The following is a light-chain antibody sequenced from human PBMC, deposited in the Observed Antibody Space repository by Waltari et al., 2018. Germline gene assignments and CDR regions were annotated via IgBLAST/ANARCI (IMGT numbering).Light chain of an antibody. J-gene: IGKJ1*01. CDR1: QSVSRS. CDR2: GAS. CDR3: QHYVSLPAT. Sequence: EIVLTQSPGTLSLSPGERATLSCRASQSVSRSLAWYQQKPGQAPRLLIYGASTRATGIPERFSGVGSWTDCSLTISRLEPEDFAVDYCQHYVSLPATFGQGTKVEIK. V-gene: IGKV3-20*01.